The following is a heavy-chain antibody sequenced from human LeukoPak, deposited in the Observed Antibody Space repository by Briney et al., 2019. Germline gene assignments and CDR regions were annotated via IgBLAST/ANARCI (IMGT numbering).Heavy chain of an antibody. CDR1: GFSFNTFA. Sequence: PGGSLRLSCVASGFSFNTFALTWVRQAPGKGLEWVSYISSSSNTIYYADSVKGRFTISRDNAKNSLYLQMKSLRDEDTAVYHCARGMGTTAFDCWGQGTLVTVSS. V-gene: IGHV3-48*02. D-gene: IGHD1-7*01. J-gene: IGHJ4*02. CDR3: ARGMGTTAFDC. CDR2: ISSSSNTI.